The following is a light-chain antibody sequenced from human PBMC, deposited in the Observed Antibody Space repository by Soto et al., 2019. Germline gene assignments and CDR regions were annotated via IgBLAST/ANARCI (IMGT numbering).Light chain of an antibody. Sequence: QSVLTQHPSASGSPGQSVTISSTGTSSDVGGYNYVSWYQQHPGRAPKLVIFEVNKRPSGVPDRFSGSKSGNTASLTVSGLQTEDEADYYCNSYAGSNSFVFGTGTKVTVL. CDR2: EVN. CDR1: SSDVGGYNY. V-gene: IGLV2-8*01. J-gene: IGLJ1*01. CDR3: NSYAGSNSFV.